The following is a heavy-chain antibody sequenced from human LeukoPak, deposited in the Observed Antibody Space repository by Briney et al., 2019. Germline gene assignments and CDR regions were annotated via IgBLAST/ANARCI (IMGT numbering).Heavy chain of an antibody. D-gene: IGHD1-1*01. V-gene: IGHV3-23*01. CDR2: VSNSGVST. CDR1: GFIFSTYA. J-gene: IGHJ5*02. CDR3: AKDWNPSPNWFGP. Sequence: GGSLRLSCAASGFIFSTYAMNWVRQAPGKGLEWISGVSNSGVSTNYADSVKGRFTTSRDNSKNMLYLQMNGLRAEDTAVYYCAKDWNPSPNWFGPWGQGTLVIVSS.